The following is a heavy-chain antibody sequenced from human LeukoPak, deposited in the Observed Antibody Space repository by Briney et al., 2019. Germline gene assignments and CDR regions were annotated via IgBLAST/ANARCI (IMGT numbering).Heavy chain of an antibody. V-gene: IGHV3-21*01. CDR2: ISSSGGNT. J-gene: IGHJ4*02. CDR3: ARDPHGSGSY. CDR1: GFTFSSYA. D-gene: IGHD3-10*01. Sequence: GGSLRLSCAASGFTFSSYAMSWVRQAPGKGLDWVSAISSSGGNTYYADSVKGRFTVSRDNAKDSLYLQMNSLRAEDTAVYYCARDPHGSGSYWGQGTLVTVSS.